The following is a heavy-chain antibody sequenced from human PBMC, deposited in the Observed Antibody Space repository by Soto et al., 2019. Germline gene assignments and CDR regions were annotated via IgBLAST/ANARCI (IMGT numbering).Heavy chain of an antibody. CDR1: GYTFTGYY. D-gene: IGHD3-3*01. CDR2: INPNSGGT. CDR3: AREFWSGYYIRYYGMDV. Sequence: GASVKVSCKASGYTFTGYYMYWVRQAPGQGLEWMGWINPNSGGTNYAQKFQGWVTMTRDTSISTAYMELSRLRSDDTAVYYCAREFWSGYYIRYYGMDVWGQGTTVTVSS. V-gene: IGHV1-2*04. J-gene: IGHJ6*02.